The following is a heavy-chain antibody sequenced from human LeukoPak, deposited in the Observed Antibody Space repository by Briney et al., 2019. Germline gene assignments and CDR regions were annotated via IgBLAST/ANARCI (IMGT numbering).Heavy chain of an antibody. CDR2: INPNSGGT. D-gene: IGHD4-23*01. J-gene: IGHJ5*02. CDR3: ARVTVVTGNWFDP. Sequence: WASVKVSCKASGYTLTDYYMHWVRQAPGQGLEWMGWINPNSGGTNYAQKFQGRVTMTRDTSISTAYMELSRLRSDDTAVYYCARVTVVTGNWFDPWGQGTLVTVSS. V-gene: IGHV1-2*02. CDR1: GYTLTDYY.